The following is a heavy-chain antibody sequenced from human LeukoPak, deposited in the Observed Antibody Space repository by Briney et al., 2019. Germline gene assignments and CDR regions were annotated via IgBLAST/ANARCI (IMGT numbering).Heavy chain of an antibody. V-gene: IGHV1-69*05. CDR2: IIPIFGTA. CDR3: ARPQLAQNWFDP. D-gene: IGHD6-13*01. CDR1: GGTFSSYA. J-gene: IGHJ5*02. Sequence: SVKVSCKASGGTFSSYAISWVRQAPGQGLEWMGGIIPIFGTANYAQKFQGRVTITTDESTSTAYMELSSLRSEDTAVYYCARPQLAQNWFDPWGQGTLVTVSS.